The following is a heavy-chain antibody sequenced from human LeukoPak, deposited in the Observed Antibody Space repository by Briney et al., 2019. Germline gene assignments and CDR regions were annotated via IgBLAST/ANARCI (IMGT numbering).Heavy chain of an antibody. CDR2: INPRYGST. D-gene: IGHD5-24*01. Sequence: ASVKVSCKASGYTFSYYHIHWGRQAPGQGIEWMGIINPRYGSTTYAQNFQGRVTMTRDMSTSTVYMELSSLRSEDTAVYYCAREEARDGSTGYYFDYWGQGTLLTVSS. V-gene: IGHV1-46*01. CDR1: GYTFSYYH. J-gene: IGHJ4*02. CDR3: AREEARDGSTGYYFDY.